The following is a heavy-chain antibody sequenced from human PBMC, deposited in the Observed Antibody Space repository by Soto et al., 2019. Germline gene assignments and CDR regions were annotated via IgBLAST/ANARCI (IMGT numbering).Heavy chain of an antibody. J-gene: IGHJ6*02. D-gene: IGHD6-19*01. Sequence: PGESLTLSCKGSGCSFTSYWISWVRQXPGKGLEWMGRIDPSDSYTNYSPSFQGHVTISADKSISTAYLQWSSLKASDTAMYYCARMEGFSSGFYYGMDVWGQGTTVTVSS. CDR1: GCSFTSYW. CDR3: ARMEGFSSGFYYGMDV. CDR2: IDPSDSYT. V-gene: IGHV5-10-1*01.